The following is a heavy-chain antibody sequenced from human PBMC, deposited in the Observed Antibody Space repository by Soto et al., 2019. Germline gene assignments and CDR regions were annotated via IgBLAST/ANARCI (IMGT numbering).Heavy chain of an antibody. J-gene: IGHJ6*02. CDR2: ISYDGSNK. CDR3: AKPIMGFGYYGMDV. Sequence: GGSLRLSCAASGFTFSSYGMHWVRQAPGKGLEWVAVISYDGSNKYYADSVKGRFTISRDNSKNTLYLQMNSLRAEDTAVYYCAKPIMGFGYYGMDVWGQGTTVTVSS. D-gene: IGHD3-10*01. CDR1: GFTFSSYG. V-gene: IGHV3-30*18.